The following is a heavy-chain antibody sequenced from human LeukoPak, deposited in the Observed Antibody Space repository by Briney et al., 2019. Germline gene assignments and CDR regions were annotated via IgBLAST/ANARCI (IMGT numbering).Heavy chain of an antibody. CDR2: ISSSSSYI. CDR3: ARRRPPRDGYNY. D-gene: IGHD5-24*01. CDR1: GFIFSSYS. Sequence: PGGSLRLSCAASGFIFSSYSMNWVRQAPGKGLEWVSSISSSSSYIYYADSVKGRFTISRDNAKNSLYLQMNSLRAEDTAVYYCARRRPPRDGYNYWGQGTLVTVSS. V-gene: IGHV3-21*01. J-gene: IGHJ4*02.